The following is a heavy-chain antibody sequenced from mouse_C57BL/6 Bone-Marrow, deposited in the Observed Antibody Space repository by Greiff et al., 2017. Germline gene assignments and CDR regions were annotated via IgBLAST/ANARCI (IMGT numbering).Heavy chain of an antibody. CDR3: ARSYDGLRRGYCDY. J-gene: IGHJ2*01. V-gene: IGHV1-63*01. CDR1: GYNFTNYW. CDR2: IYPGGGYT. D-gene: IGHD2-3*01. Sequence: QVQLQQSGAELVRPGTSVKMSCKASGYNFTNYWIGWAKQRPGHGLAWIGDIYPGGGYTNYNEKFKGKATLTADKSSSTAYMRFSSLTSEDSAIYYCARSYDGLRRGYCDYWGQGTTLPVSS.